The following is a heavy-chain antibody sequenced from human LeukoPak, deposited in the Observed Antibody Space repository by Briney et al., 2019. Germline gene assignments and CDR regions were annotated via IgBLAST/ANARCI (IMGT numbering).Heavy chain of an antibody. D-gene: IGHD6-19*01. CDR1: GFTFSSYA. V-gene: IGHV3-74*01. CDR3: ARGQAQQWLVSPWNYYYMDV. CDR2: INSDGSST. J-gene: IGHJ6*03. Sequence: GGSLRLSCAASGFTFSSYAMSWVRQAPGKGLVWVSRINSDGSSTSYADSVKGRFTISRDNAKNTLYLQMNSLRAEDTAVYYCARGQAQQWLVSPWNYYYMDVWGKGTTVTISS.